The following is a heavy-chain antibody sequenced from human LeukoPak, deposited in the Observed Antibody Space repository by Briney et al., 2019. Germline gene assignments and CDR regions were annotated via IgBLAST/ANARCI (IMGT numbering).Heavy chain of an antibody. J-gene: IGHJ3*02. CDR1: GFTFIGYS. D-gene: IGHD3-3*01. CDR3: ARDSIGGYDFWSGYYTPNDAFDI. Sequence: GGSLRLSCAASGFTFIGYSMYWVRHAPGEGLEWVSYISSSSSYIYYADSVKGRFTISRDNAKNSLYLQMNSLRAEDTAVYYCARDSIGGYDFWSGYYTPNDAFDIWGQGTMVTVSS. V-gene: IGHV3-21*01. CDR2: ISSSSSYI.